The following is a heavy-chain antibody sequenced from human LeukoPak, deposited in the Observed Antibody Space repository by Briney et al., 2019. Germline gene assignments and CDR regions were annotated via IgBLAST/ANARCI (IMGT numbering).Heavy chain of an antibody. V-gene: IGHV4-34*01. CDR2: INHSGST. J-gene: IGHJ6*03. D-gene: IGHD6-19*01. CDR1: GGSFSGYY. Sequence: PSETLSLTCAVYGGSFSGYYWSWIRHPPGKGLEGIGEINHSGSTNYNPSLKSRVTITGDKSKTQFSLKLSSVTAADTAIYYCARDRFSEWLVRYMDVWGKGTTVTVSS. CDR3: ARDRFSEWLVRYMDV.